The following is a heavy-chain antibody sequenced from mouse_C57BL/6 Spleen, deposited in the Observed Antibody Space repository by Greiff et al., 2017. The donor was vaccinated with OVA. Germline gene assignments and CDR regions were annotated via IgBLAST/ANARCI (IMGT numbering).Heavy chain of an antibody. Sequence: EVQLVESGAELVRPGASVKLSCTASGFNIKDDYMHWVKQRPEQGLEWIGWIDPENGDTEYASKFQGKATITADTSSNTAYLQLSSLTSEDTAVYYCTTHGSNFYWGQGTTLTVSS. J-gene: IGHJ2*01. CDR3: TTHGSNFY. V-gene: IGHV14-4*01. D-gene: IGHD1-1*01. CDR2: IDPENGDT. CDR1: GFNIKDDY.